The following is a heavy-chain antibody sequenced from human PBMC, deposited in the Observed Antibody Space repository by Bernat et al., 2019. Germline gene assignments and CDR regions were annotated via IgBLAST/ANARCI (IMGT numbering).Heavy chain of an antibody. D-gene: IGHD6-19*01. CDR2: IYTNGNT. CDR1: GFTVSNNY. Sequence: EVQLVESGGGLVQPGGSLRLSCEASGFTVSNNYMSWVRQAPGKGPAWVSVIYTNGNTYYADSVKGRFTISRDNSKNTLYLQMNNLRVEDTAVYYCSRFAGGSAWYRFGYWGQGTLVTVSS. CDR3: SRFAGGSAWYRFGY. J-gene: IGHJ4*02. V-gene: IGHV3-66*02.